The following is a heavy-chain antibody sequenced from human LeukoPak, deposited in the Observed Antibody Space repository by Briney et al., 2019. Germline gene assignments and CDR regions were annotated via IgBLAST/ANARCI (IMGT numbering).Heavy chain of an antibody. CDR3: ARAGGSIKPFDY. J-gene: IGHJ4*02. D-gene: IGHD2-2*01. Sequence: GGSLRLSCAASGFTVSSNYMNWVRQAPGKGLEWVSVIYSGGTTYYADSVRGRFTIPRDNSKNTLYLQMNSLRAEDTAVYYCARAGGSIKPFDYWGQGTLVTVSS. CDR1: GFTVSSNY. V-gene: IGHV3-53*01. CDR2: IYSGGTT.